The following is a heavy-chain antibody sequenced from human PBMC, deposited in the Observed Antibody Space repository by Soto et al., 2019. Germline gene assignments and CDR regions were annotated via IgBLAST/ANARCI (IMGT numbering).Heavy chain of an antibody. Sequence: GGSLRLSCAASGFTFTRYSMNWVRQAPGKGLEWVSSISSTTNYIYYADPMKGRFTVSRDNAKNSVYLEMNSLSAEDTALYYCARESEDLTSNFDYWGQGTLVTVSS. CDR1: GFTFTRYS. J-gene: IGHJ4*02. CDR2: ISSTTNYI. CDR3: ARESEDLTSNFDY. V-gene: IGHV3-21*01.